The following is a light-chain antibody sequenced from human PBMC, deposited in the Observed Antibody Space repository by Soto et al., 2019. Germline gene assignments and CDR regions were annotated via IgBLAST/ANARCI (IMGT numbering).Light chain of an antibody. CDR1: STDVGAYHL. V-gene: IGLV2-23*01. CDR2: ETT. J-gene: IGLJ3*02. CDR3: SSYTGSYTLM. Sequence: QSVLTQPASVSGSPGQSINISCTGSSTDVGAYHLVSWYQHLPGKVPQLIIYETTKRPSRVSNRFSGSKSGNTASLTISGLLAEDEADYYCSSYTGSYTLMFGGGTKVTVL.